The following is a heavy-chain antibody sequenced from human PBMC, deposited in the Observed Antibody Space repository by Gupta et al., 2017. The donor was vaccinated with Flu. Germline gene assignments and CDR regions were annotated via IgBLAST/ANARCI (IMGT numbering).Heavy chain of an antibody. CDR2: TYYRSKWYN. CDR1: GDSVSSNSAP. Sequence: QVQLQQSGPGLVKPSQTLSLTCAISGDSVSSNSAPWNWIRQSPSRGLEWLGRTYYRSKWYNDYAVSVKSRITINPDTSKNQFSLQLNSVTLEDTAVYYCARDGPGYCSSTSCYPNNWFDPWGQGTLVPVSS. D-gene: IGHD2-2*01. CDR3: ARDGPGYCSSTSCYPNNWFDP. V-gene: IGHV6-1*01. J-gene: IGHJ5*02.